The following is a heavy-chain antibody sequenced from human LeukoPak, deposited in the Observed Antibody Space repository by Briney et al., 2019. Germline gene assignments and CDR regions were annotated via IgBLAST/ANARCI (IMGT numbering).Heavy chain of an antibody. V-gene: IGHV4-39*01. J-gene: IGHJ4*02. CDR1: GGSISSSSYY. CDR2: IYYSGST. CDR3: ARQRIAVGFDY. D-gene: IGHD6-19*01. Sequence: PSETLSLTCTVSGGSISSSSYYWCWIRQPPGKGLEWIGSIYYSGSTYYNPSLKSRVTISVDTSKNQFSLKLSSVTAADTAVYYCARQRIAVGFDYWGQGTLVTVSS.